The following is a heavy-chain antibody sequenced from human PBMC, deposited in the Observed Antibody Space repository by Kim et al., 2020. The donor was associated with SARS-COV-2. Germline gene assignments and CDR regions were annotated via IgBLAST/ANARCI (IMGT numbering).Heavy chain of an antibody. V-gene: IGHV3-23*01. CDR2: VRGGNT. Sequence: GGSLRLSCAASGFTVSSFAMSWVRQAPRKGLEWVSGVRGGNTYYADSMMGRFTSSRDNSKNTLVLRMISVRAADTAVYYCARERGDQSEFDSWGQRTLVTVSS. CDR3: ARERGDQSEFDS. J-gene: IGHJ5*01. D-gene: IGHD3-16*01. CDR1: GFTVSSFA.